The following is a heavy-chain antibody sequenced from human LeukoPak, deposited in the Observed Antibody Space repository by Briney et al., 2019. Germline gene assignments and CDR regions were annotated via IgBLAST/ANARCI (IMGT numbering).Heavy chain of an antibody. CDR3: ANSWFGSSWSWNY. V-gene: IGHV3-23*01. CDR1: GLNFHKYA. D-gene: IGHD6-13*01. Sequence: GGSLRLSCAASGLNFHKYAMTWVRQAPGNGLQWVSTTSAGGDSTYYSDSVKGRFTISRDNSKYTLYLQMNSLRAEDTAVYYCANSWFGSSWSWNYWGQGTLVTVSS. J-gene: IGHJ4*02. CDR2: TSAGGDST.